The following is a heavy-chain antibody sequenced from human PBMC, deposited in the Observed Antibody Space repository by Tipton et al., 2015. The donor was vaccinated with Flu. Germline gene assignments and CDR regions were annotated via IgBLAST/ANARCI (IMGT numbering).Heavy chain of an antibody. J-gene: IGHJ5*02. CDR2: IYTSGST. D-gene: IGHD3-3*01. CDR3: ARIFGVTLNNGIDP. CDR1: GGSISSYY. Sequence: TLSLTCTVSGGSISSYYWSWIRQPAGKGLEWIGRIYTSGSTYYNPSLKSRVSMSIDTSKDQFSLKMSSVTAADTAVYYCARIFGVTLNNGIDPWGQGTLVIVSS. V-gene: IGHV4-4*07.